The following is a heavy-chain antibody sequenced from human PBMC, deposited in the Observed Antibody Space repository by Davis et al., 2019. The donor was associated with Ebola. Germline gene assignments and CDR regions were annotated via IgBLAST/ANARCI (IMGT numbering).Heavy chain of an antibody. V-gene: IGHV5-51*01. CDR2: MYLGDSET. Sequence: GSLKISCKGSGYKFNSYWIGWVRQMPGKGLEWMGVMYLGDSETTYRPSFQGQVTFSADNSINTVYLQWSSLKASDTATYYCARGTLPSFTTSGFDSWGQGTLVTVSS. D-gene: IGHD3-22*01. CDR1: GYKFNSYW. J-gene: IGHJ4*02. CDR3: ARGTLPSFTTSGFDS.